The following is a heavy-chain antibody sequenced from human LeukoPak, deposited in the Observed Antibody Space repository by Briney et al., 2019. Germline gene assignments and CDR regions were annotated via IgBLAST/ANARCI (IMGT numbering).Heavy chain of an antibody. CDR1: GGSINNHY. Sequence: PSETLSLTCSVSGGSINNHYWSWIRQPPGKGLEWIGYMYYTGTSNYNPSLKTGVSISADKSKNQFFLQMTSLTAADTAVYFCARGVYSAHDFDDWGQGTLVTVSS. V-gene: IGHV4-59*11. D-gene: IGHD5-12*01. CDR3: ARGVYSAHDFDD. CDR2: MYYTGTS. J-gene: IGHJ4*02.